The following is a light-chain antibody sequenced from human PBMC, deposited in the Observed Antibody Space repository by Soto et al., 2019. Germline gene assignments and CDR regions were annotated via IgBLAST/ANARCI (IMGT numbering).Light chain of an antibody. V-gene: IGKV1-39*01. Sequence: DVQMTQSPASLSASVGDRVTIACRAGQPIADYLNWYQQKPGEAPKVLIFGASSLRSGVPSRFSGSGYGTGFTLTINNLQPEDFATYYCQQTHAVPLTFGQGTRLEIK. CDR1: QPIADY. CDR3: QQTHAVPLT. J-gene: IGKJ5*01. CDR2: GAS.